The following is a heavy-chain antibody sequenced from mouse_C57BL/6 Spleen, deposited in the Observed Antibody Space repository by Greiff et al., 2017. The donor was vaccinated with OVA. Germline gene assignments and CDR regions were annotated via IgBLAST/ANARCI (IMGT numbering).Heavy chain of an antibody. J-gene: IGHJ3*01. CDR1: GYSFTGYY. D-gene: IGHD2-2*01. CDR3: ARETINGVTGFAY. V-gene: IGHV1-31*01. CDR2: IYPYNGVS. Sequence: EVKLMESGPELVKPGASVKISCKASGYSFTGYYMHWVKQSHGNILDWIGYIYPYNGVSSYNQKFKGKATLTVDKSYSTAYMELRSLTSEDSAVYYCARETINGVTGFAYWGQGTLVTVSA.